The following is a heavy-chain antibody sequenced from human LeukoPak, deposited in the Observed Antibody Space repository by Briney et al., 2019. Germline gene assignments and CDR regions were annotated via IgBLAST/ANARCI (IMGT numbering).Heavy chain of an antibody. CDR1: GFTFGKYW. Sequence: GGSLRLSCVASGFTFGKYWMSWVRQAPGKGLEWVANIKLDGSEKNYVDSVKGRFTISRDNTKNSLYLQMNSLRVEDTAVFYCARDQYDTWSRRGNFDSWGQGTLIIVSS. CDR3: ARDQYDTWSRRGNFDS. CDR2: IKLDGSEK. J-gene: IGHJ4*02. V-gene: IGHV3-7*03. D-gene: IGHD3-3*01.